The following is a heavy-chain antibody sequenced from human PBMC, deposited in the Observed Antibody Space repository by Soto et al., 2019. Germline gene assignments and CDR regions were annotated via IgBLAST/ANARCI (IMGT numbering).Heavy chain of an antibody. J-gene: IGHJ3*02. D-gene: IGHD5-12*01. CDR2: IYWDDDK. CDR3: AHRGEVATIISDAFDI. V-gene: IGHV2-5*02. CDR1: GISLSTDAVG. Sequence: QITLKESGPTLVKPTQTLTLTCTFSGISLSTDAVGVAWIRQPPGKALEWLALIYWDDDKRYSPSLKSRLTNIKATSKNQVVLTMTNMDPVDTATYYCAHRGEVATIISDAFDIWGPGTAVTVSS.